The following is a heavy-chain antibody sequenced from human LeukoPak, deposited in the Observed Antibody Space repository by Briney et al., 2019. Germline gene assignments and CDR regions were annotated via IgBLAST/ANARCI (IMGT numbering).Heavy chain of an antibody. Sequence: SVKVSCKASGGTFSSYAISWVRQAPGQGLEWMGGIIPIFGTANYEQKFQGRVTITTDESTSTAYMELSSLRSEDTAVYYCAREVKGIAVAGTTFWFDPWGQGTLVTVSS. V-gene: IGHV1-69*05. CDR3: AREVKGIAVAGTTFWFDP. CDR2: IIPIFGTA. CDR1: GGTFSSYA. D-gene: IGHD6-19*01. J-gene: IGHJ5*02.